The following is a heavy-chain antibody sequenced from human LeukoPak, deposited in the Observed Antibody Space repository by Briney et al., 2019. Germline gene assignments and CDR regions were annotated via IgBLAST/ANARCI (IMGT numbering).Heavy chain of an antibody. D-gene: IGHD3-9*01. Sequence: SETLSLTCTVSGGSISSGDYYWSWIRQPPGKGLEWIGYIYYSGSTYYNPSLKSRVTISVDTSKNQFSLKLSSVTAADTAVYYCARVHYDISTPDYWGQGTLVTVSS. CDR2: IYYSGST. V-gene: IGHV4-30-4*01. CDR3: ARVHYDISTPDY. J-gene: IGHJ4*02. CDR1: GGSISSGDYY.